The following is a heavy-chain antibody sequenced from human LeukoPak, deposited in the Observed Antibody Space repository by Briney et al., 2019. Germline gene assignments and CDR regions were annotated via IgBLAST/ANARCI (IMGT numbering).Heavy chain of an antibody. CDR3: AKDRGNWNDAEDY. CDR2: ISYDGNDE. CDR1: GFTFTSYV. D-gene: IGHD1-20*01. Sequence: GGSLRLSCAASGFTFTSYVMHWVRQAPGKGLEWLAMISYDGNDEFYADSVKGRFTISRDNSKNTLYLQMNSLRAEDTAVYYCAKDRGNWNDAEDYWGQGTLVTVSS. J-gene: IGHJ4*02. V-gene: IGHV3-30-3*01.